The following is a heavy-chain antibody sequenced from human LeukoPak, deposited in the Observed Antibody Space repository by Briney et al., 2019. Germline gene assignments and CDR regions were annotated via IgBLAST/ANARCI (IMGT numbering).Heavy chain of an antibody. CDR1: GFTFNNAW. CDR3: TTGPFDY. V-gene: IGHV3-15*07. J-gene: IGHJ4*02. CDR2: IKSKSDGGTP. Sequence: GESLRLSCAASGFTFNNAWMNWVRQAPGKGLEWVGHIKSKSDGGTPAHAAPVKGRFTISRDDSKNTLYLQMNSLKTEDTAMYFCTTGPFDYWGQGALVTVSS.